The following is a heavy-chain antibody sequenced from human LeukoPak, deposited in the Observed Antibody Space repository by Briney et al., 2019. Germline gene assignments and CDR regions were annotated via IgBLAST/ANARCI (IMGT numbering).Heavy chain of an antibody. D-gene: IGHD4-23*01. J-gene: IGHJ4*02. CDR3: ARGHYGGNRYFDI. CDR1: GYTFRSYE. Sequence: ASVKVSCKASGYTFRSYEINWVRQAPGQGLEWVGWIHPNSGKTGYAQKFQGRVTMTRDASTETAFMELSSLKFDDTAIFYCARGHYGGNRYFDIWGQGTLVTVSS. CDR2: IHPNSGKT. V-gene: IGHV1-8*01.